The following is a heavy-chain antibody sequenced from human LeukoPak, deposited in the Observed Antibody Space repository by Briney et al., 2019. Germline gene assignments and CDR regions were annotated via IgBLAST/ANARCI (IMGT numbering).Heavy chain of an antibody. J-gene: IGHJ4*02. CDR3: AKQPLRFLEWLPDEMRMGKDRYYFDY. Sequence: PGGSLRLSCAASGFTFSSYAMSWVRQAPGKGLEWVSAISGSGGSTYYADSVKGRFTISRDNSKNTLYLQMNSLRAEDTAVYYCAKQPLRFLEWLPDEMRMGKDRYYFDYWGQGTLVTVSS. D-gene: IGHD3-3*01. CDR1: GFTFSSYA. V-gene: IGHV3-23*01. CDR2: ISGSGGST.